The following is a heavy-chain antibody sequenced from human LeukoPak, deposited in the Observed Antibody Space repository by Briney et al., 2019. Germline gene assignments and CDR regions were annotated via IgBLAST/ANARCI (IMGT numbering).Heavy chain of an antibody. CDR3: ARRRDSGSLQHFDY. Sequence: GGSLRLSCAASGFTFSSYEMNWVRQAPGKGLEWVSYISSSGSTIYYADSVRGRFTISRDNAKNSLYLQMNSLRAEDTAVYYCARRRDSGSLQHFDYWGQGTLVTVSS. CDR1: GFTFSSYE. CDR2: ISSSGSTI. D-gene: IGHD1-26*01. V-gene: IGHV3-48*03. J-gene: IGHJ4*02.